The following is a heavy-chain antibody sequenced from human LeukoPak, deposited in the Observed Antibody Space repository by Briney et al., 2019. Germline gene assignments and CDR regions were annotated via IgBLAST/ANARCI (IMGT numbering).Heavy chain of an antibody. D-gene: IGHD1-7*01. Sequence: GGSLRLSCAASGFTFSSYSMNWVRQAPGKGLEWVSSISSSSSYIYYADSVKGRFTISRDNAKNSLYLQMNSLRAEDTAVYYCAKVNLMELAYYYYMDVWGKGTTVTVSS. V-gene: IGHV3-21*01. CDR2: ISSSSSYI. CDR1: GFTFSSYS. J-gene: IGHJ6*03. CDR3: AKVNLMELAYYYYMDV.